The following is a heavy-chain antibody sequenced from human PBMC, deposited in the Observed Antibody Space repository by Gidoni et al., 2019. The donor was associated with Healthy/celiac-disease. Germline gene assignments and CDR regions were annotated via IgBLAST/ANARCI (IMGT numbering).Heavy chain of an antibody. J-gene: IGHJ4*02. CDR2: MNPNSGNT. Sequence: QVQLVQSGAEVKKPGASVTVSCKASGYTFTSYDINWVRQATGQGLEWMGWMNPNSGNTGYAQKFQGRVTMTRNTSISTAYMELSSLRSEDTAVYYCATTTVTTWWAEFDYWGQGTLVTVSS. V-gene: IGHV1-8*01. CDR1: GYTFTSYD. CDR3: ATTTVTTWWAEFDY. D-gene: IGHD4-17*01.